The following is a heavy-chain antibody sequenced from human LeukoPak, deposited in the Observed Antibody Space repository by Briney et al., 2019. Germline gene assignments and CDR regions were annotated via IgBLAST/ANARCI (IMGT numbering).Heavy chain of an antibody. CDR2: ISGSGAFT. CDR1: GFTFSNYA. D-gene: IGHD3-9*01. CDR3: ARDSVLRYFDWLFPYYMDV. J-gene: IGHJ6*03. Sequence: GGSLRLSCAASGFTFSNYAMSWVRQASGKGLEWVSGISGSGAFTYYADSVKGRFTISRDNAKNSLYLQMNSLRAEDTAVYYCARDSVLRYFDWLFPYYMDVWGKGTTVTISS. V-gene: IGHV3-23*01.